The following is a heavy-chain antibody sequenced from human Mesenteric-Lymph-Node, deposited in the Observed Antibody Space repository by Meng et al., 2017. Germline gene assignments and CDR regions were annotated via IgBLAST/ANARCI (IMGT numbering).Heavy chain of an antibody. CDR1: GFTFSSYA. CDR2: ISYDGSNK. D-gene: IGHD2-15*01. CDR3: AKNRGYCSGGSCYSDY. Sequence: GGSLRLSCAASGFTFSSYAMHWVRQAPGKGLEWVAVISYDGSNKYYADSVKGRFTISRDNSKNTLYLQMNSLRADDTAIYYCAKNRGYCSGGSCYSDYWGQGTLVTVSS. J-gene: IGHJ4*02. V-gene: IGHV3-30*04.